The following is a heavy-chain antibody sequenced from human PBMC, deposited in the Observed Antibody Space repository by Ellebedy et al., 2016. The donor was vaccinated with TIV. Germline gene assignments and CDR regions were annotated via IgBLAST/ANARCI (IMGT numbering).Heavy chain of an antibody. D-gene: IGHD2-8*01. CDR1: GFTFSTYA. J-gene: IGHJ4*02. CDR3: ATVSGKYYFDS. Sequence: GESLKISCAASGFTFSTYAMTWVRQAPGKGLEWVSTIGASGDGTFYADSVKGRFTISRDNSKNTLFLQMNSLRAEDTAVYYCATVSGKYYFDSWGQGTLVTVSS. V-gene: IGHV3-23*01. CDR2: IGASGDGT.